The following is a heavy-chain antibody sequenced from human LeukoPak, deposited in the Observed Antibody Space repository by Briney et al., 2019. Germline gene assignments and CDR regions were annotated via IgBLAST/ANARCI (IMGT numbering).Heavy chain of an antibody. CDR1: GFTFSNYN. CDR3: ARDRVYFDC. Sequence: PGGSLRLSCAASGFTFSNYNMNWVRQVPGKGLEWVSYISSGSSTIYYADSVKGRFTISRDNARDSLYLQMNSLRDEDTAVFYGARDRVYFDCWGQGTLVTVSS. V-gene: IGHV3-48*02. J-gene: IGHJ4*02. CDR2: ISSGSSTI. D-gene: IGHD6-6*01.